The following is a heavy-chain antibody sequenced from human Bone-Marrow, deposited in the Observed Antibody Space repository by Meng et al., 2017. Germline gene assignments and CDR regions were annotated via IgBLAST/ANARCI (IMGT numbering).Heavy chain of an antibody. CDR3: ARGGPSSSWYPTRYYYGMDV. Sequence: SVKVSCKASGGTFSSYAISWVRQAPGQGLEWMGGIIPIFGTANYAQKFQGRVTITTDESTSTAYMELSSLRSEDTAVYYCARGGPSSSWYPTRYYYGMDVWGQGTTVT. J-gene: IGHJ6*02. CDR1: GGTFSSYA. V-gene: IGHV1-69*05. CDR2: IIPIFGTA. D-gene: IGHD6-13*01.